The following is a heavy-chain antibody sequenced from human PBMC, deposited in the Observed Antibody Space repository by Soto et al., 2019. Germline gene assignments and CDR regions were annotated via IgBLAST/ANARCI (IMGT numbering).Heavy chain of an antibody. Sequence: SVKVSCKASGGTFSSYAISWVRQAPGQGLEWMGGIIPIFGTANYAQKFQGRVTITADESTSTAYMELSSLRSEDTAVYYCARGGPYYYDSSGYPSDDYWGQGTLVTVSS. J-gene: IGHJ4*02. CDR1: GGTFSSYA. V-gene: IGHV1-69*13. CDR2: IIPIFGTA. D-gene: IGHD3-22*01. CDR3: ARGGPYYYDSSGYPSDDY.